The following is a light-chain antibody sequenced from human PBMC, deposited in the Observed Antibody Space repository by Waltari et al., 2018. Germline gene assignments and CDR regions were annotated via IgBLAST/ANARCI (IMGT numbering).Light chain of an antibody. Sequence: QSVLTQPPSASGTPGQRVTISCSGSSSNIGSNYVYWYQQLPGTAPKLLIYRNNPRPAGVPGRVAGSKSCTSASLAISGLRSEDEADYYCAAWDDSLSGVVFGGGTKLTVL. CDR2: RNN. CDR1: SSNIGSNY. J-gene: IGLJ2*01. V-gene: IGLV1-47*01. CDR3: AAWDDSLSGVV.